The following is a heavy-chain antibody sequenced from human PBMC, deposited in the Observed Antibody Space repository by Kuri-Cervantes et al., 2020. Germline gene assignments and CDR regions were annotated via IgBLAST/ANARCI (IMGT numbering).Heavy chain of an antibody. CDR3: ARVGGYSYGSGYYYGMDV. D-gene: IGHD5-18*01. CDR1: GFTFSSYG. J-gene: IGHJ6*02. Sequence: GESLKISCAASGFTFSSYGMHWVRQAPGKGLEWVAVIWYDGSNKYYADSVKGRFTISRDNSKNTLYLQMNSLRAEDTAVYYCARVGGYSYGSGYYYGMDVWGQGTTVTVSS. CDR2: IWYDGSNK. V-gene: IGHV3-33*08.